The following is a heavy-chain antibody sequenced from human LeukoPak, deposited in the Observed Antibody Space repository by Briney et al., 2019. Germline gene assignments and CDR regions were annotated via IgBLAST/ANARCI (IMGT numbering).Heavy chain of an antibody. Sequence: SETLSLTCAVSGYSISSGYYWGWIRQPPGKGLARLGSIYHSGSTYYNPSLKSRVTISVDTSKNQFSLKLSSVTAADTAVYYCARDHDYYDSSGHDYWGQGTLVTVSS. J-gene: IGHJ4*02. CDR1: GYSISSGYY. V-gene: IGHV4-38-2*02. D-gene: IGHD3-22*01. CDR2: IYHSGST. CDR3: ARDHDYYDSSGHDY.